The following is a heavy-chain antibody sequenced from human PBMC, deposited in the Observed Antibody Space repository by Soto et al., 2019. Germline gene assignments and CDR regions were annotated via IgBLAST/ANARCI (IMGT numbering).Heavy chain of an antibody. D-gene: IGHD4-4*01. CDR2: INHSGST. CDR1: GGSLSGYF. V-gene: IGHV4-34*01. CDR3: ARFLMGVTTFRHYYNGRSV. J-gene: IGHJ6*02. Sequence: ETLSLTCAVYGGSLSGYFWSWIRQPPGKGLEWIGEINHSGSTNYNPSLKSRVTISVDTSKNQFSLKLSSVTAADTAVYYCARFLMGVTTFRHYYNGRSVWGQGTRVTVSS.